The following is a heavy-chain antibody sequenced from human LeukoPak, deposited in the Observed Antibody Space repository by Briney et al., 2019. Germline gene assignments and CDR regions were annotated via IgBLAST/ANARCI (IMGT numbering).Heavy chain of an antibody. V-gene: IGHV4-30-2*01. D-gene: IGHD3-22*01. CDR3: ASPMTLVLRGLAGIDAFNI. CDR2: IQHSGGT. J-gene: IGHJ3*02. CDR1: GGFISSGGYY. Sequence: SETLSLTCTVSGGFISSGGYYWSWIRQLPGKGLEWIGHIQHSGGTYYSPSLRSRVTMSLDRSKNQFSLNLSSATAADTAVYYCASPMTLVLRGLAGIDAFNIWGQGTLVTVSS.